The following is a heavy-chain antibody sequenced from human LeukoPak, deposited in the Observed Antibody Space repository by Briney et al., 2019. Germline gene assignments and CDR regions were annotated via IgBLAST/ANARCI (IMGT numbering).Heavy chain of an antibody. V-gene: IGHV4-39*01. CDR3: AREIAGTGSEY. D-gene: IGHD6-13*01. CDR2: IYYSGST. Sequence: SETLSLTCTVSGGSISSSSYYWGWIRQPPGKGPEWIGSIYYSGSTYYNPSLKSRVTISVDTPKNQFSLKLSSVTAADTAVYYCAREIAGTGSEYWGQGTLVTVSS. CDR1: GGSISSSSYY. J-gene: IGHJ4*02.